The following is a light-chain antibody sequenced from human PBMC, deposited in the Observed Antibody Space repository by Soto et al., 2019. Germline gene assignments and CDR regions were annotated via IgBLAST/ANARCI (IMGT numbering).Light chain of an antibody. V-gene: IGKV3D-15*01. CDR3: QQYGDRPRT. CDR2: GAS. Sequence: EIVMTQSPATLSVSPGERATLSCRASQSISSNLAWYQQKPGQAPRLLIYGASSRATGIPDRFSGSVSGTEFTLTISSLESEDFAVYFCQQYGDRPRTFGQGTKVDI. J-gene: IGKJ1*01. CDR1: QSISSN.